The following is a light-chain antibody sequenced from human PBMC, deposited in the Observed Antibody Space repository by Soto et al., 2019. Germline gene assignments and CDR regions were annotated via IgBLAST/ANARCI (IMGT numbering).Light chain of an antibody. V-gene: IGLV2-8*01. J-gene: IGLJ2*01. CDR2: EVS. Sequence: QSALTQPPSASGSPGQSVTISCTGTSSDVGGYNYVSWYQQHPGKAPKLMIYEVSERPSGVPDRCSGSKSGNTASLTVSGLQAEDEADYYCSSYAGNNTLVFGGGTKLTVL. CDR3: SSYAGNNTLV. CDR1: SSDVGGYNY.